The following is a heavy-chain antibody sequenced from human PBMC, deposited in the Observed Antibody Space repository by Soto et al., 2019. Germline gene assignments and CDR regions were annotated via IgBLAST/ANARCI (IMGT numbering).Heavy chain of an antibody. CDR3: ARDSPRGGYNWNYAGYYGMDV. Sequence: QVQLVQSGAEVKKPGASVKVSCKASGYTFTSYGISWVRQAPGQGLEWMGWISAYNGNTNYAQKLQGRVTMTTDTSTSTAYMELRSLRSDDTAVYYCARDSPRGGYNWNYAGYYGMDVWGQGTTVTVSS. CDR2: ISAYNGNT. J-gene: IGHJ6*02. D-gene: IGHD1-7*01. V-gene: IGHV1-18*01. CDR1: GYTFTSYG.